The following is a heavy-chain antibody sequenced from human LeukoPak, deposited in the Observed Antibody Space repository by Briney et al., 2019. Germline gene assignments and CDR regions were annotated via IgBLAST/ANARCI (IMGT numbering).Heavy chain of an antibody. CDR2: ISAYNGNT. J-gene: IGHJ4*02. CDR1: GYTFTSYG. CDR3: ARLREGMIVAIFDY. Sequence: ASVKVSCKASGYTFTSYGISWVRQAPGQGLEWMGWISAYNGNTNYAQKLQGRVTMTTDTSTSTAYMELRSLRSDDTAVYYCARLREGMIVAIFDYWGQGTLVTVSS. V-gene: IGHV1-18*01. D-gene: IGHD3-22*01.